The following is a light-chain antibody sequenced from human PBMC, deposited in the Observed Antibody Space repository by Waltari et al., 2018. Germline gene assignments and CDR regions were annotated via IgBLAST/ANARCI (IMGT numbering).Light chain of an antibody. V-gene: IGLV3-1*01. Sequence: SYDLTQPPSVSASPGQTASIACFGDKLGDKYVSWYQQKPGQSHVLVIYQDTKRASDIPERFSASNSGNTATLTVSETQAVDEASYYCQTWDSNTVVFGGGTTLTVL. CDR2: QDT. J-gene: IGLJ2*01. CDR3: QTWDSNTVV. CDR1: KLGDKY.